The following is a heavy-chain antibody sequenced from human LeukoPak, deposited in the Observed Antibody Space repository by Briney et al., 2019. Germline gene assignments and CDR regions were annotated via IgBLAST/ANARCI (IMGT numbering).Heavy chain of an antibody. CDR2: IYTSGST. CDR3: ARREVRGSYYTFNY. J-gene: IGHJ4*02. Sequence: SETLSLTCTVSGDSIISYYWSWIRQPAGKGLEWIGRIYTSGSTNYNPSLKGRVTMSLDMSKNQFSLKLTSVTAADTAVYYCARREVRGSYYTFNYWGQGTLVTVSS. CDR1: GDSIISYY. V-gene: IGHV4-4*07. D-gene: IGHD1-26*01.